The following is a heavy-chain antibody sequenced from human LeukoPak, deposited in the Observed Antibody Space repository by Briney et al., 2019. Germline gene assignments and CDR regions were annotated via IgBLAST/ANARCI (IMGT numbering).Heavy chain of an antibody. CDR1: GITVSTFW. D-gene: IGHD1-26*01. J-gene: IGHJ4*02. CDR3: VTDRYSDSAFGD. V-gene: IGHV3-74*01. Sequence: GGSLRLSCAASGITVSTFWMHWVRQAPGEGLVWVSRINTDGSVTNYADSVEGRFTISRDNAMNMLYLQMNDLRAEDTAVYYCVTDRYSDSAFGDWGQGTLVTVSS. CDR2: INTDGSVT.